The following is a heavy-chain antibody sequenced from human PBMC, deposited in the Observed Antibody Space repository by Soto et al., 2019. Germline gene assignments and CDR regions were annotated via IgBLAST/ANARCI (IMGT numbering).Heavy chain of an antibody. Sequence: GGSLRLSCAASGFTFSAHYMDWVRQALGKGLEWVGRIRNKANSYTTDYAASVKGRFTISRDDSENSLYLQMNSLKTEDTAVYYCARISYYGLDVWGQGTTVTVP. CDR3: ARISYYGLDV. J-gene: IGHJ6*01. CDR1: GFTFSAHY. V-gene: IGHV3-72*01. CDR2: IRNKANSYTT.